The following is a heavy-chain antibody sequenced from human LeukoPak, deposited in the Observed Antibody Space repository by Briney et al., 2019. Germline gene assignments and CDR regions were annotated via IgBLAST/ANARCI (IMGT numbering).Heavy chain of an antibody. D-gene: IGHD3-10*01. CDR2: ISSSGSTI. CDR3: ARAIGYYFDY. CDR1: GFTFSSYS. V-gene: IGHV3-48*04. J-gene: IGHJ4*02. Sequence: GGSLRLSCAASGFTFSSYSMNWVRQAPGKGLEWVSYISSSGSTIWYADSVKGRFTISRDNAKNSLYLQMNSLRAEDAADYYCARAIGYYFDYWGQGTLVTVSS.